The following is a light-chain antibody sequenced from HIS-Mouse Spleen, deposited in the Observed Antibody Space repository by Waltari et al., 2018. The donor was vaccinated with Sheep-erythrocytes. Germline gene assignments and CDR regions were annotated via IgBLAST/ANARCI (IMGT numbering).Light chain of an antibody. CDR1: SGHSSYA. J-gene: IGLJ3*02. CDR3: QTWGTGIRV. V-gene: IGLV4-69*01. CDR2: LNSDGSH. Sequence: QLVLTQSPSASASLGASVKLTCTLSSGHSSYAIAWHQQQPGNGPRYLMKLNSDGSHSKGAGIPDRLSGSSAGAERYLTISSLQSEDEADYYCQTWGTGIRVFGGGTKLTVL.